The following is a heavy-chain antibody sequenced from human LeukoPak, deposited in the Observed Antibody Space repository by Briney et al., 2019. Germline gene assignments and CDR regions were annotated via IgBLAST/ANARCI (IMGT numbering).Heavy chain of an antibody. D-gene: IGHD3-10*01. CDR3: AKDGIPYGSGSRAYNWFDS. CDR2: ISYDGSNK. Sequence: GGSLRLSCAASGFTFSSYGMHWGRQAPGKGLEGVAVISYDGSNKYYADSVKGRFTISRDNSKNTLYLQMNSLSAEDTAVYYCAKDGIPYGSGSRAYNWFDSWGQGTLVTVSS. V-gene: IGHV3-30*18. CDR1: GFTFSSYG. J-gene: IGHJ5*01.